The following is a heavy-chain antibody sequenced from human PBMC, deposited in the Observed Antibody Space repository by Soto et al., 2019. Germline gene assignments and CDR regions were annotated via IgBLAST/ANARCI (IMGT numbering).Heavy chain of an antibody. V-gene: IGHV4-34*01. CDR3: ARDKITGLFDY. CDR1: GGSFSGYY. J-gene: IGHJ4*02. CDR2: INHSGST. D-gene: IGHD2-8*02. Sequence: QVQLQQGGVGLLKPSETLSLTYAVYGGSFSGYYWTWIRQPPGTGLEWIGEINHSGSTNYNPSLKSRVTISVDTAKNQFSLKLTSVTAADTAVYFCARDKITGLFDYWGQGTLVTVSS.